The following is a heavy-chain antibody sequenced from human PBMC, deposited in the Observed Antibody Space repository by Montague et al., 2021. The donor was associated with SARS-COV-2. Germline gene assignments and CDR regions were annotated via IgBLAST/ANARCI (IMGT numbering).Heavy chain of an antibody. CDR2: ISSSTNII. CDR1: GFTFSSYS. J-gene: IGHJ3*01. V-gene: IGHV3-48*04. Sequence: SLRLSCAASGFTFSSYSVNWVRQAPGKGLEWISYISSSTNIIYYAYSVKGRFTISRDNARNSLYLQMDSLRVDDTAVYYCAKDLVLRAARPDALDVWGQGTVVTVSS. CDR3: AKDLVLRAARPDALDV. D-gene: IGHD6-6*01.